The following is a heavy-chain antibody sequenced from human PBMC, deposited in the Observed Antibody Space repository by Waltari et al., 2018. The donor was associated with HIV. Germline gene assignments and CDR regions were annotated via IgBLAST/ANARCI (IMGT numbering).Heavy chain of an antibody. CDR2: INPSGGST. V-gene: IGHV1-46*03. J-gene: IGHJ4*02. CDR3: ATHGYYYDSSGQKSFDY. CDR1: GYTFTSYY. D-gene: IGHD3-22*01. Sequence: QVQRVQSGAEVKKPGASVKVSCKASGYTFTSYYMHWVRQAPGQGLEWMGIINPSGGSTSYAQKFQGRVTMTRDTSTSTVYMELSSLRSEDTAVYYCATHGYYYDSSGQKSFDYWGQGTLVTVSS.